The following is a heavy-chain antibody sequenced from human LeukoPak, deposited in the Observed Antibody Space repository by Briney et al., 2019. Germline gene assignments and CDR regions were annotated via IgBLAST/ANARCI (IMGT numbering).Heavy chain of an antibody. V-gene: IGHV3-30*18. CDR3: AKEGQQLVDVDY. J-gene: IGHJ4*02. D-gene: IGHD6-13*01. CDR1: GFTFSSYG. Sequence: PGGSLRLSCAASGFTFSSYGMHWVRQAPGKGLEWVAVISYDGSNKYYADSVKGRFTISRDNSKNTLYLQMNSLRAEGTAVYYCAKEGQQLVDVDYWGQGTLVTVSS. CDR2: ISYDGSNK.